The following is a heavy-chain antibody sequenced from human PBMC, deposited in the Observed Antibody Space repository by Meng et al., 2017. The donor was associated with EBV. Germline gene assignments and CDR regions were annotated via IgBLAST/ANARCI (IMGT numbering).Heavy chain of an antibody. CDR1: GYTFRNYA. D-gene: IGHD4-17*01. CDR2: INTYIGNA. Sequence: RLVQSWFDWKRPCAAWKVSCKASGYTFRNYAINWIRQVTGQGLEWLGWINTYIGNATFAQGFTGRFVFSLDTPVTTAHLQISGLKTEDSAVYYCARGVEDNGSHYPFDSWGQGTLVTVSS. V-gene: IGHV7-4-1*02. J-gene: IGHJ4*02. CDR3: ARGVEDNGSHYPFDS.